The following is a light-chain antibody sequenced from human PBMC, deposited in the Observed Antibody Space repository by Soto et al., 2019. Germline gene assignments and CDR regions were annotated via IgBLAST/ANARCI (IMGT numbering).Light chain of an antibody. V-gene: IGLV2-14*01. CDR1: SSDVGGYNY. CDR3: NSYTSISYVV. Sequence: QSALTQPASVSGSPGQSITISCTGTSSDVGGYNYVSWYQQHPGKAHKLMIYDVSNRPSGVSNRFSGSKSGNTASLTISGLQAEDAADYYGNSYTSISYVVFGGGTKLTVL. CDR2: DVS. J-gene: IGLJ2*01.